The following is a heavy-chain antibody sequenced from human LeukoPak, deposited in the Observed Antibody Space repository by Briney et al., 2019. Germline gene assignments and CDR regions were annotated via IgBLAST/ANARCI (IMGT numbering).Heavy chain of an antibody. V-gene: IGHV3-48*01. Sequence: GGSLRLSCAASGFTFSSYSMNWVRQAPGKGLEWVSYISSSSSTIYYADSVKGRFTISRDNAKNSLYLQMNSLRAEDTAVYYCAKDGYYDILTGYYEVGAYYYMDVWGKGTTVTISS. CDR1: GFTFSSYS. D-gene: IGHD3-9*01. CDR2: ISSSSSTI. J-gene: IGHJ6*03. CDR3: AKDGYYDILTGYYEVGAYYYMDV.